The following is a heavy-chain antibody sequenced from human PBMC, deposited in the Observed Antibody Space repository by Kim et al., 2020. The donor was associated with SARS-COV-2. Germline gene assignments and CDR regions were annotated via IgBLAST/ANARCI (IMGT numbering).Heavy chain of an antibody. D-gene: IGHD2-21*01. CDR2: T. Sequence: TYSNPSIKSRVTISVDTSKNQCSLRLSSGTAEDTAVYYGARDTAYACVDVWGQGTTVTVSS. V-gene: IGHV4-31*02. CDR3: ARDTAYACVDV. J-gene: IGHJ6*02.